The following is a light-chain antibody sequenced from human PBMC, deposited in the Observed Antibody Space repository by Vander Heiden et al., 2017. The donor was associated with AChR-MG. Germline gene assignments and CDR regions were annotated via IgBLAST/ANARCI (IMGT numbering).Light chain of an antibody. Sequence: DIQITHSPSSLSASLADRLTITCRASQGISNYLDWYRQKPGKVPELLIYAASTLQSGVPSRFSGSGSGTDFSLTIISLQPEDVATYYCQKYNSAPFTFGPGTKVDLK. V-gene: IGKV1-27*01. CDR3: QKYNSAPFT. CDR2: AAS. J-gene: IGKJ3*01. CDR1: QGISNY.